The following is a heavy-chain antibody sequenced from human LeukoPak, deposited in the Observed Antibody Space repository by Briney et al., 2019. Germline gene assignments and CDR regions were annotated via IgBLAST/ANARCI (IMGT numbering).Heavy chain of an antibody. Sequence: GGALRLSCAASGFTFSSYAMSWVGQAPGKGLEGVSASSGSGGSTYYADSVKGRSTISRDNSKNTLYLQMNSLRAEDTAVYYCAKDSSSSWTEFDYWGQGTLVTVSS. CDR1: GFTFSSYA. CDR2: SSGSGGST. V-gene: IGHV3-23*01. D-gene: IGHD6-13*01. CDR3: AKDSSSSWTEFDY. J-gene: IGHJ4*02.